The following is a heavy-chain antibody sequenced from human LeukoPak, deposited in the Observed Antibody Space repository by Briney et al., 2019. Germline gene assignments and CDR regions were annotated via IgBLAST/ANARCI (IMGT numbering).Heavy chain of an antibody. J-gene: IGHJ4*02. D-gene: IGHD5-12*01. CDR1: GYTFTGYY. CDR3: ARVMSGYDDFDY. V-gene: IGHV1-2*02. Sequence: ASVKVSCKASGYTFTGYYMHWVRQAPGQGLEWMGWINPNSGGTNYAQKFQGRVTMTRDTSISTAYMELSRLRSDGTAVYYCARVMSGYDDFDYWGQGTLVTVSS. CDR2: INPNSGGT.